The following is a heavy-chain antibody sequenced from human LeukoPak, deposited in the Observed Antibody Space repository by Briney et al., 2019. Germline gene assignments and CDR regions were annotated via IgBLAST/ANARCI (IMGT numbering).Heavy chain of an antibody. V-gene: IGHV3-30*03. J-gene: IGHJ5*02. CDR2: ISYDGSNK. CDR1: GFTFSSYG. Sequence: PGRSLRLSCAASGFTFSSYGMHWVRQAPGKGLEWVAVISYDGSNKYYADSVKGRFTISRGNSKNTLYLQMNSLRAEDTAVYYCISRWFAPWGQGTLVTVSS. CDR3: ISRWFAP.